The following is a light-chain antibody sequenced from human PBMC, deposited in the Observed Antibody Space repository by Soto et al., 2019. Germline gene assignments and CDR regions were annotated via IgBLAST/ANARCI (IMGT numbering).Light chain of an antibody. CDR2: GGS. CDR1: QSVRGN. Sequence: EIVMTQSPATLSVSPGERATLSCRASQSVRGNFVWYQQKPGQIPRLLIYGGSSRATGIPARFSGSGSGTEFTLTINNMESDDFAVYYCQQYINSLDITFGHGTILEIK. V-gene: IGKV3D-15*01. J-gene: IGKJ5*01. CDR3: QQYINSLDIT.